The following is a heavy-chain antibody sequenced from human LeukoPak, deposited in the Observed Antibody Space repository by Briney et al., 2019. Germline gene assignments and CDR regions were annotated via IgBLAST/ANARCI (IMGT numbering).Heavy chain of an antibody. CDR2: IIPILGTA. D-gene: IGHD5-18*01. J-gene: IGHJ5*02. CDR3: ARLKYSYGYWFDP. Sequence: AASVKVSCKASGGTFSSYAISWVRQAPGQGLEWMGGIIPILGTANYAQKFQGRVTITADESTSTAYMELSSPRSEDTAVYYCARLKYSYGYWFDPWGQGTLVTVSS. CDR1: GGTFSSYA. V-gene: IGHV1-69*13.